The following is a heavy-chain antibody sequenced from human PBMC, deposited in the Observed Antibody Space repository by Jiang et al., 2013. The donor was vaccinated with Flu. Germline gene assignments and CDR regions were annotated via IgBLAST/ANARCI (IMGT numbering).Heavy chain of an antibody. CDR1: GGTFGSSA. V-gene: IGHV1-69*01. CDR2: IIPILQTV. CDR3: AGISTSGYDSKFDF. Sequence: GAEVKKPGSSVKVSCKASGGTFGSSAISWVRQAPGQGLEWMGGIIPILQTVGYAQKFQGRLTITADASTSTAYMELSSLRSEDTAVYYCAGISTSGYDSKFDFWGQGTLVTVSS. D-gene: IGHD5-12*01. J-gene: IGHJ4*02.